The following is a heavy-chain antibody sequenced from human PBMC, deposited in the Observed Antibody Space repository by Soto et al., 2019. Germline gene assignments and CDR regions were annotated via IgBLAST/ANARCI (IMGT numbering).Heavy chain of an antibody. CDR1: GGSISSYY. J-gene: IGHJ6*03. Sequence: SETLSLTCTVSGGSISSYYWSWIRQPPGKGLEWIGYIYYSGSTNYNPSLKSRVTISVDTSKNQFSLKLSSVTAADTAVYYCARNLVATMGNYYYYMDVWGKGTTVTVSS. CDR2: IYYSGST. CDR3: ARNLVATMGNYYYYMDV. D-gene: IGHD5-12*01. V-gene: IGHV4-59*01.